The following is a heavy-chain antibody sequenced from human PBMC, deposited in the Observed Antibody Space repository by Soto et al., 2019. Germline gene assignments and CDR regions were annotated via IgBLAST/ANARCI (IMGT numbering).Heavy chain of an antibody. CDR3: AREYGSGSYYAY. CDR2: INPNSGGT. Sequence: ASVKVSCKASGYTFTGYYMHWVRQAPGQGLEWMGWINPNSGGTNYAQKFQGRVTMTRDTSISTAYMELSRLRSDETAVYYCAREYGSGSYYAYWGQGTLVTVSS. D-gene: IGHD3-10*01. V-gene: IGHV1-2*02. J-gene: IGHJ4*02. CDR1: GYTFTGYY.